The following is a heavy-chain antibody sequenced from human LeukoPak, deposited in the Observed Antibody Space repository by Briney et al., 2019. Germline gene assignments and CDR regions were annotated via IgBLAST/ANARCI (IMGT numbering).Heavy chain of an antibody. Sequence: GGSLRLSCAASGFXFSSYAIHWVRQAPGKGLEWVAVISYDGSNKYYADSVKGRFTISRDNSKNTLYLQMNSLRAEDTAEYFCASGKYRYGDNWFDPWGQGTLVTVSS. CDR1: GFXFSSYA. J-gene: IGHJ5*02. CDR3: ASGKYRYGDNWFDP. D-gene: IGHD5-18*01. V-gene: IGHV3-30*04. CDR2: ISYDGSNK.